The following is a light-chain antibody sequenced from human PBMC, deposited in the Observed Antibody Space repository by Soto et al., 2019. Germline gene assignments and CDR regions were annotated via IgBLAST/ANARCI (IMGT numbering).Light chain of an antibody. V-gene: IGKV1-9*01. CDR1: QDIAIY. CDR2: AAS. Sequence: IQLTQSPSSLSASVGDRVTNTCRPSQDIAIYLAWYQQKPGEAPKLLIYAASTLYGGVPSRFSGSGSGTDFALTITSLQAEDFATYYCQQLRMYPSTFGGGTKV. J-gene: IGKJ4*01. CDR3: QQLRMYPST.